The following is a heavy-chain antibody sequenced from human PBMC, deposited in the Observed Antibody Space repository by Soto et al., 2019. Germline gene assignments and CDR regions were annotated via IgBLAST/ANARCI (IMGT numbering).Heavy chain of an antibody. CDR1: GFTFSSYG. CDR2: ISYDGSNK. V-gene: IGHV3-30*18. J-gene: IGHJ6*03. CDR3: AKEGYCSSTSCYGGYYYYYYMDV. Sequence: GGSLRLSCAASGFTFSSYGMHWVRQAPGKGLEWVAVISYDGSNKYYADSVKGRFTISRDNSKNTLYLQMNSLRAEDTAVYYCAKEGYCSSTSCYGGYYYYYYMDVWGKGTTVTVSS. D-gene: IGHD2-2*01.